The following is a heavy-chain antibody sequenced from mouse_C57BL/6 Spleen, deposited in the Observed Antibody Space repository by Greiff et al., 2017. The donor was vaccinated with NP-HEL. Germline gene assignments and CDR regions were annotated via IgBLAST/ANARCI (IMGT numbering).Heavy chain of an antibody. V-gene: IGHV1-64*01. D-gene: IGHD1-1*01. Sequence: QVQLQQPGAELVKPGASVKLSCKASGYTFTSYWMHWVKQRPGQGLEWIGMIHPNSGSTNYNEKFKSKATLTVDKSSSTAYMPLSSLTSEDSAVYYCARVLRYNYAMDYWGQGTSVTVSS. CDR3: ARVLRYNYAMDY. CDR2: IHPNSGST. CDR1: GYTFTSYW. J-gene: IGHJ4*01.